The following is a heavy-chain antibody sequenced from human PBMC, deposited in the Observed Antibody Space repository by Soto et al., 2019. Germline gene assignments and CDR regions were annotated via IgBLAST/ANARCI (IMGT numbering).Heavy chain of an antibody. CDR1: GFTFSSYE. CDR2: ISSSGSTI. Sequence: QTGGSLRLSCAASGFTFSSYEMNWVRQAPGKGLEWVSYISSSGSTIYYADSVKGRFTISRDNAKNSLYLQMNSLRAENTAVYYCARGGRISSGYYAAPECDYWGQGTLVTVSS. V-gene: IGHV3-48*03. D-gene: IGHD3-22*01. J-gene: IGHJ4*02. CDR3: ARGGRISSGYYAAPECDY.